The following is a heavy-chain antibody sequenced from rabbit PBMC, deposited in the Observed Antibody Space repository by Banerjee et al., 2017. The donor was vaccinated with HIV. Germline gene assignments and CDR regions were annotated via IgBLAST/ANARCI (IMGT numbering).Heavy chain of an antibody. J-gene: IGHJ4*01. Sequence: EESGGDLVKPEGSLTLTCTASGFSFSSSYWICWVRQAPGTGLEWIGYIDPVFGSTYYASWVNGRFTISSHNAQNTLYLQLNSLTAADTATYFCARTSSYYFNLWGQGTLVTVS. V-gene: IGHV1S45*01. CDR1: GFSFSSSYW. CDR3: ARTSSYYFNL. CDR2: IDPVFGST. D-gene: IGHD8-1*01.